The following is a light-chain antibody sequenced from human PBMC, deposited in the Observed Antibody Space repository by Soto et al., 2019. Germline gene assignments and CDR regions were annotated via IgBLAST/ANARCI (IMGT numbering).Light chain of an antibody. CDR1: QVIGND. CDR2: AAS. CDR3: LQFYNFSWT. Sequence: AIQMTQSPSSLSASVGDRVTISGRASQVIGNDLAWYQQKPGKAPRLLIFAASNLQSGVPSRFSGSGSGTDFTLTISRLQPEDFATYYCLQFYNFSWTFGQGTKVEIK. J-gene: IGKJ1*01. V-gene: IGKV1-6*01.